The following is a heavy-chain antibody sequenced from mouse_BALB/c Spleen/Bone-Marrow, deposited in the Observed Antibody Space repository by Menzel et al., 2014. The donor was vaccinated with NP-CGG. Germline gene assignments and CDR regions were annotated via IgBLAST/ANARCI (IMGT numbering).Heavy chain of an antibody. J-gene: IGHJ4*01. V-gene: IGHV5-12-2*01. CDR3: APLTGSMDY. CDR1: GFTFRTYT. CDR2: ISNAGGVT. Sequence: EVKLVESGGGLVQPGGSLKLSCAASGFTFRTYTMSWVRQTPEKRLEWVAYISNAGGVTYYQDTVKGRFTISRDNAKNTLYLQMSGLKSEDTAMYHCAPLTGSMDYWGQGTSVTVSS.